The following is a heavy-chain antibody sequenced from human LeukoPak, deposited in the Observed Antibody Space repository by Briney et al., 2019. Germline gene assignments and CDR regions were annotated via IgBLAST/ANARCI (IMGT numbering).Heavy chain of an antibody. CDR1: GGSISGSSYY. CDR3: ARVLPLRIVGATRRDAFDI. Sequence: NSSETLSLTCTVSGGSISGSSYYWGWIRQPPGKGLEWIGSIYYSGSTYYNPSLKSRVTISVDTSKNQFSLKLSSVTAADTAVYYCARVLPLRIVGATRRDAFDIWGQGTMVTVSS. D-gene: IGHD1-26*01. CDR2: IYYSGST. V-gene: IGHV4-39*07. J-gene: IGHJ3*02.